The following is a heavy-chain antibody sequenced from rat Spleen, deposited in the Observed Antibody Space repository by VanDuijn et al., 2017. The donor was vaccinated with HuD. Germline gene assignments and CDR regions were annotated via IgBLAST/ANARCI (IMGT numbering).Heavy chain of an antibody. CDR3: ARRHYGYTDYFDY. CDR2: ISYGDSSGHSST. J-gene: IGHJ2*01. Sequence: EVQLVESGGGLVQPGRSLKLSCVASGFTFNNYWMSWVRQAPTKGLEWVATISYGDSSGHSSTYYRDSVKGRFTISTDNAKSTLSLQMDSLRSEDTATYYCARRHYGYTDYFDYWGQRVMVTVSS. D-gene: IGHD1-9*01. V-gene: IGHV5-29*01. CDR1: GFTFNNYW.